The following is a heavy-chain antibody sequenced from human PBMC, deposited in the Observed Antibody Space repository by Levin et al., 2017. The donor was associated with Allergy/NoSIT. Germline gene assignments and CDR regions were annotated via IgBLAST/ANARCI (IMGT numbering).Heavy chain of an antibody. CDR3: ARINLKGWFDP. Sequence: SGPTLVKPTQTLTLTCTFSGFSLSTSGMCVSWIRQPPGKALEWLARIDWDDDKYYSTSLKTRPTISKDTSKNQVVLTMTNMDPVDTATYYCARINLKGWFDPWGQGTLVTVSS. CDR1: GFSLSTSGMC. CDR2: IDWDDDK. V-gene: IGHV2-70*11. J-gene: IGHJ5*02.